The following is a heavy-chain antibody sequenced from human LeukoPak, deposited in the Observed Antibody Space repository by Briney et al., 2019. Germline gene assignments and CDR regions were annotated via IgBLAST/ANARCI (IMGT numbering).Heavy chain of an antibody. V-gene: IGHV4-4*02. D-gene: IGHD2-2*01. CDR2: IYHSGST. CDR1: GGSISSSNW. CDR3: AREGYCSSTSCYQGIGWFDP. Sequence: SETLSLTCAVSGGSISSSNWWSWVRQPPGKGLEWIGEIYHSGSTNYNPSLKSRVTISVDKSKNQFSLKLSSVTAADTAVYYCAREGYCSSTSCYQGIGWFDPWGQGTLVTVSS. J-gene: IGHJ5*02.